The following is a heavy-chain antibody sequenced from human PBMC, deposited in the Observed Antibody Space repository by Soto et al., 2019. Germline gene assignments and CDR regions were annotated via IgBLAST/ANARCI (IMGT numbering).Heavy chain of an antibody. CDR1: GFTFSSYA. CDR3: VKVVLRYFDWLLYGDWFDP. CDR2: ISSNGGST. Sequence: PGGSLRLSCSASGFTFSSYAMHWVRQAPGKGLEYVSAISSNGGSTYYADSVKGRFTISRDNSKNTLYLQMSSLRAEDTAVYYCVKVVLRYFDWLLYGDWFDPWGQGTLVTVSS. J-gene: IGHJ5*02. V-gene: IGHV3-64D*06. D-gene: IGHD3-9*01.